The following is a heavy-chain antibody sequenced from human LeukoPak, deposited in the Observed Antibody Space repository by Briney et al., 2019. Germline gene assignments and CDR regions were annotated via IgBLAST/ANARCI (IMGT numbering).Heavy chain of an antibody. D-gene: IGHD4-17*01. Sequence: ASVKVSCKASGYALTSYDINWVRQATGQGLEWMGWMNPNSGNTGYAQKFQGRVTMTRNTSISTAYMELSSLRSEDTAVYYCARVQENDYGDYDPYGMDVWGQGTTVTVSS. CDR2: MNPNSGNT. CDR3: ARVQENDYGDYDPYGMDV. V-gene: IGHV1-8*01. J-gene: IGHJ6*02. CDR1: GYALTSYD.